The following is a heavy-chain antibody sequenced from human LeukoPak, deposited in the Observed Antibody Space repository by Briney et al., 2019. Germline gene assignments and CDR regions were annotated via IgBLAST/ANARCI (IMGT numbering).Heavy chain of an antibody. Sequence: SETLSLTCTVSGGSISSGSYYWSWIRQPAGKGLEWIGRIYTSGSTNYNPSLKSRVTISVDTSKNQFSLKLSSVTAADTAVYYCARQEGVVNPDYWGQGTLVTVSS. CDR1: GGSISSGSYY. CDR3: ARQEGVVNPDY. CDR2: IYTSGST. J-gene: IGHJ4*02. D-gene: IGHD3-3*01. V-gene: IGHV4-61*02.